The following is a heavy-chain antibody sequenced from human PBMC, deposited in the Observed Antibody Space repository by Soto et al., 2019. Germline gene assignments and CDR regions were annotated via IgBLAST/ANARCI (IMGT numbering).Heavy chain of an antibody. D-gene: IGHD3-10*01. CDR1: GYPIPCYY. V-gene: IGHV1-2*02. Sequence: SAKVPCNASGYPIPCYYMHWVRQAPGQGLEWMGWINPNSGGTNYAQKIPGRVTMTTDTSTSTAYMELRSLRSDDTAVYYCSREGRWLGELSWGINYYDYGMDVWGQGSTVTVTS. J-gene: IGHJ6*02. CDR2: INPNSGGT. CDR3: SREGRWLGELSWGINYYDYGMDV.